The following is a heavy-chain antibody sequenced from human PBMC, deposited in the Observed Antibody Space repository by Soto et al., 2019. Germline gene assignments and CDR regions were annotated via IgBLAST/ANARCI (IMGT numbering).Heavy chain of an antibody. Sequence: SETLSLTCTVSGGSISSYYLSWIRQPPGKGLEWIVYIYYSGSTNYNPSLKSRVTISVDTSKNQFSLKLSSVTAADTAVYYCAREYFALDYWGQGTLVTVSS. CDR3: AREYFALDY. V-gene: IGHV4-59*01. J-gene: IGHJ4*02. CDR1: GGSISSYY. CDR2: IYYSGST. D-gene: IGHD3-9*01.